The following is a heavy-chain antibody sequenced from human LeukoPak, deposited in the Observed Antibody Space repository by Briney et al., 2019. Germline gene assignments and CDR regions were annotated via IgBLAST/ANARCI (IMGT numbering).Heavy chain of an antibody. J-gene: IGHJ5*02. CDR3: ARDERLEWFPNWFDP. CDR2: IYYSGST. CDR1: GGSISSYY. D-gene: IGHD3-3*01. Sequence: SETLSLTCTVSGGSISSYYWSWIRQPPGKGLEWIGYIYYSGSTNYNPSLKSRVTISVDTSKNQFSLKLSSVTAADTAVYYCARDERLEWFPNWFDPWGQGTLVTVSS. V-gene: IGHV4-59*01.